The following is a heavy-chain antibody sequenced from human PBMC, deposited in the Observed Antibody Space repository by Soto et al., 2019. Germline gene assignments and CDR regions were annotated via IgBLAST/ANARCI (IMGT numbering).Heavy chain of an antibody. CDR2: ISYDGSNK. CDR1: GFTFSSYA. CDR3: ARDKYVGAGPWYFDY. V-gene: IGHV3-30-3*01. Sequence: GGSLRLSCAASGFTFSSYAMHWVRQAPGKGLEWVAVISYDGSNKYYADSVKGRFTISRDNSKNTLYLQMNSLRAEDTAVYYCARDKYVGAGPWYFDYWGQGTLVTVSS. D-gene: IGHD1-26*01. J-gene: IGHJ4*02.